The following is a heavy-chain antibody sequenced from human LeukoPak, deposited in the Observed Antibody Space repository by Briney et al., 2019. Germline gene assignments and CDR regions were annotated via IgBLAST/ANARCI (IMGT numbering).Heavy chain of an antibody. J-gene: IGHJ5*02. V-gene: IGHV4-34*01. CDR1: GGSFSGYY. CDR3: ARGGRVVVAARNANWFDP. CDR2: INHSGST. D-gene: IGHD2-15*01. Sequence: SETLSLTCAVYGGSFSGYYWSWIRQPPGKGLEWIGEINHSGSTNYNPSLKSRVTISVDTSKNQFSLKLSSVTAADTAVYYCARGGRVVVAARNANWFDPWGQGTLVTVSS.